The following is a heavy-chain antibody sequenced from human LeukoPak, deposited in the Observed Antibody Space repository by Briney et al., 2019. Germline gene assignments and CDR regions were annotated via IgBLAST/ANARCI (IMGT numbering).Heavy chain of an antibody. V-gene: IGHV3-23*01. J-gene: IGHJ4*02. Sequence: PGGSLRLSCAASGITFSRYAMSWVRQAPGKGLEWVSAISGSAGSTYYADSVKGRFTISRDNAKNTLYLQMNSLRAEDTAVYYCARDEVGVGATHDYWGQGTLVTVSS. CDR3: ARDEVGVGATHDY. CDR2: ISGSAGST. CDR1: GITFSRYA. D-gene: IGHD1-26*01.